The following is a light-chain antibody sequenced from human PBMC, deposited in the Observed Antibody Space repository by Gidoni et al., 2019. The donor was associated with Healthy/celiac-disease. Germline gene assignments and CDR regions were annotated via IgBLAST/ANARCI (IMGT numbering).Light chain of an antibody. V-gene: IGKV3-20*01. J-gene: IGKJ2*01. CDR1: QSLSSSY. Sequence: EIVWTQSPGTVSLPPGERATLSCRASQSLSSSYLAWYQQQSRQAPRLLIYGASSRATGIPDRFSGSGSGTDFTLTISRLQPEDSAVYYCQQYGSSPPYTFGPXTKLEIK. CDR3: QQYGSSPPYT. CDR2: GAS.